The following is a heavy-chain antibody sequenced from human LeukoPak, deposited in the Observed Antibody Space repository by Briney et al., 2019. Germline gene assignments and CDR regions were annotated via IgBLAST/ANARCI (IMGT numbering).Heavy chain of an antibody. D-gene: IGHD2-2*01. Sequence: PSETLSLTCAVYGGSFSGYYWSWIRQPPGKGLEWIGEINRSGSTNYNPSLKSRVTISVDTSKNQFSLKLSSVTAADTAVYYCARGRRERYCSSTSCLQRYYYMDVWGKGTTVTVSS. J-gene: IGHJ6*03. CDR1: GGSFSGYY. CDR3: ARGRRERYCSSTSCLQRYYYMDV. V-gene: IGHV4-34*01. CDR2: INRSGST.